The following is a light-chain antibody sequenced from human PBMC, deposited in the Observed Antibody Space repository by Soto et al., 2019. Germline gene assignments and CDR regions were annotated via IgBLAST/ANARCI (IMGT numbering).Light chain of an antibody. CDR2: AAS. V-gene: IGKV3-15*01. CDR1: QSISSY. J-gene: IGKJ5*01. Sequence: ETVITQSPATLSVSPGERATLSCRASQSISSYLAWYQQKPGQAPRLLIYAASNRATGVPARFSGSWSGTEFTLTISSLQSEDFAVYYCQQYNNWITFGQGTRLEIK. CDR3: QQYNNWIT.